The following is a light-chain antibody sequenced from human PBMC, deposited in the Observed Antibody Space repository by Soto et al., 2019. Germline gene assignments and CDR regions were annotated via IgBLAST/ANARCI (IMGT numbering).Light chain of an antibody. J-gene: IGKJ1*01. Sequence: EIVMTQSPATLSVSPGESATLSCRASQSVRTNLAWYQQRPGQAPRLLIFDASARATGVPARISGSGSGTEFTLISSSLQDEDFAVYYCQKYNNWRTFGQGTKVEIK. CDR3: QKYNNWRT. CDR1: QSVRTN. CDR2: DAS. V-gene: IGKV3-15*01.